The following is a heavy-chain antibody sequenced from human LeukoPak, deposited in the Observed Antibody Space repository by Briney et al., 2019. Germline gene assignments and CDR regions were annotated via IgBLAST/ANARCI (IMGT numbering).Heavy chain of an antibody. CDR1: GYTFTSYG. D-gene: IGHD6-19*01. CDR2: ISAYNGNT. CDR3: ARDRGGEQWLVLWDY. Sequence: GASVKVSCKASGYTFTSYGISWVRQAPGQGLEWMGWISAYNGNTNYAQKLQGRVTMTTDTSTSTAYMELRSLRSDDTAVYYCARDRGGEQWLVLWDYWGQGTLVTVYS. J-gene: IGHJ4*02. V-gene: IGHV1-18*01.